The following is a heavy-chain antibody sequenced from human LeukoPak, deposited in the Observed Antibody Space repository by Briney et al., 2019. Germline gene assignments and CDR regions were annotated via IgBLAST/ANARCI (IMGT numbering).Heavy chain of an antibody. CDR1: GFNFSSYS. CDR3: ARLPAYCSSTSCYYDY. Sequence: GGSLRLSCAASGFNFSSYSMNWVRQAPGKGLEWVSYISSASGSIYYADSVKGRFTISRDNAKNSLFLQMNSLRAEDTAVYYCARLPAYCSSTSCYYDYWGQGTLVTVSS. J-gene: IGHJ4*02. CDR2: ISSASGSI. V-gene: IGHV3-48*04. D-gene: IGHD2-2*01.